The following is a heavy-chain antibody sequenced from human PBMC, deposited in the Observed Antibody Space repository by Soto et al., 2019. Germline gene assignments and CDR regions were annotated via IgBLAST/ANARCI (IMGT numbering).Heavy chain of an antibody. CDR1: GFTFSSYG. V-gene: IGHV3-30*18. J-gene: IGHJ6*02. Sequence: PGGSLRLSCAAPGFTFSSYGMHWVRQAPGKGLEWVAVISYDGSNKYYADSVKGRFTISRDNSKNTLYLQMNSLRAEDTAVYYCAKDRPRGGMDVWGQGTTVTVSS. D-gene: IGHD3-10*01. CDR2: ISYDGSNK. CDR3: AKDRPRGGMDV.